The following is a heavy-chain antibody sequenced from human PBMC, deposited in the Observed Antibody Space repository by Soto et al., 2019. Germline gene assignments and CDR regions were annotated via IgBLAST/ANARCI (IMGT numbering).Heavy chain of an antibody. V-gene: IGHV4-4*02. J-gene: IGHJ4*02. CDR2: INHSGST. CDR1: EGCSCSSYW. CDR3: ARRTFDY. Sequence: LSVTCGVSEGCSCSSYWWSWIHQPPGKGLEWIGEINHSGSTNYNPSLKSRVTISVDKSKNQFSLNLTSVTAADTALYYCARRTFDYWGQGALVTVSS.